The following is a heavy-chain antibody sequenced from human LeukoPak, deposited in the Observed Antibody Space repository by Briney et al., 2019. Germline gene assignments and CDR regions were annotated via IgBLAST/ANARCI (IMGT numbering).Heavy chain of an antibody. D-gene: IGHD6-13*01. V-gene: IGHV4-59*01. CDR1: GGSISSYY. Sequence: SETLSLTCTVSGGSISSYYWSWIRQPPGEGLEWIGYIYYSGSTNYNPSLKSRVTISVDTSKNQFSLKLSSVTAADTAVYYCARDQGVAAGAFDIWGQGTMVTVSS. CDR2: IYYSGST. J-gene: IGHJ3*02. CDR3: ARDQGVAAGAFDI.